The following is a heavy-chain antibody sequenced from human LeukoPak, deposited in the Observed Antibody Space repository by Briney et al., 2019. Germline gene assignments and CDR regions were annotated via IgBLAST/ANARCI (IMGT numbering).Heavy chain of an antibody. CDR2: ISAYNGNT. CDR1: GYTFTSYG. Sequence: ASVKVSCKASGYTFTSYGISWVRQAPGQGLEWMGWISAYNGNTSYAQKLQGRVAMTTDTSTSTAYMELRSLRSDDTAVYYCARYYDILTGYYGLSWFDPWGQGTLVTVSS. CDR3: ARYYDILTGYYGLSWFDP. V-gene: IGHV1-18*01. J-gene: IGHJ5*02. D-gene: IGHD3-9*01.